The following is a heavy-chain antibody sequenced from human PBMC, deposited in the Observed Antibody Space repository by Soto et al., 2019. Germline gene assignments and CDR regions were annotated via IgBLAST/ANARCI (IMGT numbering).Heavy chain of an antibody. CDR3: ARGFRGTAAAGTGWFDP. V-gene: IGHV4-34*01. Sequence: QVQLQQWGAGLLKPSETLSLTCAVYGGSFSGYYWSWIRQPPGKGPEWIGEINHSGSTNYNPSLKSRVTISVDTSKNQFSLKLSSVTAADTAVYYCARGFRGTAAAGTGWFDPWGQGTLVTVSS. J-gene: IGHJ5*02. CDR1: GGSFSGYY. CDR2: INHSGST. D-gene: IGHD6-13*01.